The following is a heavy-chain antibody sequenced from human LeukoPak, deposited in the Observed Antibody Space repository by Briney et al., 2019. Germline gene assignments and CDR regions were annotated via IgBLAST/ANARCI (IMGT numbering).Heavy chain of an antibody. Sequence: GGSLRLSCAASGFTFSSYSMNWVRQAPGKGLEWVSSISSSSSYIYYADSVKGRFTISRDNAKNSLYLQMNSLRAEDTAVYYCAREREYYYDSSGLDFDYWGQGTLVTVSS. V-gene: IGHV3-21*01. CDR2: ISSSSSYI. CDR1: GFTFSSYS. D-gene: IGHD3-22*01. CDR3: AREREYYYDSSGLDFDY. J-gene: IGHJ4*02.